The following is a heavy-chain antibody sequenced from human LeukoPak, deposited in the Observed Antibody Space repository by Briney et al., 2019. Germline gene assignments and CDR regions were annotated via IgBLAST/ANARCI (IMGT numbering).Heavy chain of an antibody. V-gene: IGHV1-69*13. CDR1: GGTFSSYA. CDR3: ARDQSPTQLRFFYGMDV. J-gene: IGHJ6*02. Sequence: SVKVSCKASGGTFSSYAITWVRQAPGQGLEWMGGIIPIFGTANYAQKFQGRVTITADESTSTAYMELSSLRSEDTAVYYCARDQSPTQLRFFYGMDVWGQGTTVTVSS. D-gene: IGHD3-3*01. CDR2: IIPIFGTA.